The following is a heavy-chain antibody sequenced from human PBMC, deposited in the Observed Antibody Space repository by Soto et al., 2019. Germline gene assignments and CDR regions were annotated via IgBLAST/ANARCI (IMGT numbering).Heavy chain of an antibody. D-gene: IGHD5-18*01. V-gene: IGHV1-24*01. J-gene: IGHJ4*02. CDR2: LDAEDGET. CDR3: ARVPYSYGLLFYLDY. CDR1: GYSLSDLS. Sequence: ASVKVSCKVSGYSLSDLSIHWVRQAPGKGLEWMGGLDAEDGETIYAQKLQGRGTMTEDTSTDTAYMELSSLTSEDTALYYCARVPYSYGLLFYLDYWGQGTLVTVSS.